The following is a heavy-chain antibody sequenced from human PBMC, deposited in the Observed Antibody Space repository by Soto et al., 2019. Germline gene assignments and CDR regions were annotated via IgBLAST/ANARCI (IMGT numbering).Heavy chain of an antibody. CDR3: ATRSDNWKLNAFDI. J-gene: IGHJ3*02. D-gene: IGHD1-20*01. CDR2: INHSGST. Sequence: QVQLQQWGAGLLKPSETLSLTCAVYGGSFSGYYWSWIRQPPGKGLEWIGEINHSGSTNYNPSLKSRVTIPVDTSKNQFSLKLSSVTAADTAVYYCATRSDNWKLNAFDIWGQGTMVTVSS. CDR1: GGSFSGYY. V-gene: IGHV4-34*01.